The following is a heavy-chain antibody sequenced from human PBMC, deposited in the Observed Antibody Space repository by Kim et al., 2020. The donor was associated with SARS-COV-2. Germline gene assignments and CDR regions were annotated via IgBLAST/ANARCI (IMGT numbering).Heavy chain of an antibody. V-gene: IGHV1-3*01. CDR3: LGGYYFDY. D-gene: IGHD2-15*01. J-gene: IGHJ4*02. CDR2: GSGAT. Sequence: GSGATIYSQKFQGRVTLTTDTSASTAYMELSFLRSEDSAVYYCLGGYYFDYWGQGTLVTVSS.